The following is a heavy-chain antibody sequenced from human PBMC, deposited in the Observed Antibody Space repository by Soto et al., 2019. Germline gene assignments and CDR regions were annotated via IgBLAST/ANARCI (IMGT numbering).Heavy chain of an antibody. V-gene: IGHV1-69*08. Sequence: QVQLVQSGAEVKKPGSSVKVSCKASGGTFSSYTISWVRQAPGQGLEWMGRIIPILGIANYAQKFQGRVTITADKSTSTAYMELSSLRSEDTAVYYCARDGTVTNYYYYYMDDWGKGTTVTVSS. D-gene: IGHD4-17*01. CDR3: ARDGTVTNYYYYYMDD. CDR1: GGTFSSYT. CDR2: IIPILGIA. J-gene: IGHJ6*03.